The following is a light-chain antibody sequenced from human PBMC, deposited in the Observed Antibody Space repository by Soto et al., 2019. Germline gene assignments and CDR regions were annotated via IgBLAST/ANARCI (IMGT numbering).Light chain of an antibody. CDR1: QSINSY. V-gene: IGKV1-39*01. CDR3: QQSYSTPYT. CDR2: AAS. J-gene: IGKJ2*01. Sequence: DIQMTQSPSSLSASVGDRVTITCRASQSINSYLNWYQQKPGKAPNLLIYAASSLQIGVPSRFSCSGSGTDFTLTISSLQPEDVATYYCQQSYSTPYTFGQGTKLEIK.